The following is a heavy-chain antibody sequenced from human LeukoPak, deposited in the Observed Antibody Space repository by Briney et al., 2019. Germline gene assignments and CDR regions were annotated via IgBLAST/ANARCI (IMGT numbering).Heavy chain of an antibody. CDR1: GFTFSSYD. D-gene: IGHD1-26*01. CDR3: ARSRGAEELDY. CDR2: IGTAGDT. J-gene: IGHJ4*02. V-gene: IGHV3-13*01. Sequence: GGSLRLSCAASGFTFSSYDMHWVRQATGKGPEWVSAIGTAGDTYYPGSVKGRFTISRENAKNSLYLQMSSLRAGDTAVYYCARSRGAEELDYWGQGTLVTVSS.